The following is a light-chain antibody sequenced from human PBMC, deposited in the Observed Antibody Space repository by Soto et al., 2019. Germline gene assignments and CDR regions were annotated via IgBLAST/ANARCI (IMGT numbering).Light chain of an antibody. CDR1: SGHSSYA. CDR3: QTWGTAHVV. CDR2: VNSDGSH. V-gene: IGLV4-69*01. Sequence: QPVLTQSPSASASLGASVKLTCTLSSGHSSYAIAWHQQQPEKGPRYLMKVNSDGSHSKGDGIPDRFSGSSSGAERYLTISSLQSEDEADYYCQTWGTAHVVFGGGTKLTVL. J-gene: IGLJ2*01.